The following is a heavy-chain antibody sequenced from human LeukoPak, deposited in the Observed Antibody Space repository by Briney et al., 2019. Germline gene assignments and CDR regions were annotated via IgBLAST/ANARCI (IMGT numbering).Heavy chain of an antibody. CDR3: ARQTIRYFDY. Sequence: SETLSLTCTVSGGSISSSSYYWGWIRQPPGKVLEWIGSIYYSGSTYYNPSLKSRVTISVDTSKNQFSLKLSSVTAADTAVYYCARQTIRYFDYWGQGTLVTVSS. D-gene: IGHD1-14*01. J-gene: IGHJ4*02. CDR2: IYYSGST. CDR1: GGSISSSSYY. V-gene: IGHV4-39*01.